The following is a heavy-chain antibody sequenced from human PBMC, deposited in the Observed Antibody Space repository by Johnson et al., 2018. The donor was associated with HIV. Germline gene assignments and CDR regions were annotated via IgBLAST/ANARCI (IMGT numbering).Heavy chain of an antibody. J-gene: IGHJ3*02. CDR3: AKDLRRKQLGNHDAFDI. CDR1: GFTFSSYG. CDR2: IRYDGSNK. V-gene: IGHV3-30*02. D-gene: IGHD6-13*01. Sequence: QVQLVESGGGVVQPGGSLRLSCAASGFTFSSYGMHWVRQAPGNGLERVAFIRYDGSNKYYADSVKGRFTISRDNYKNTLYLQMNSLRAEDTAVYYCAKDLRRKQLGNHDAFDILGQGTMVTVSS.